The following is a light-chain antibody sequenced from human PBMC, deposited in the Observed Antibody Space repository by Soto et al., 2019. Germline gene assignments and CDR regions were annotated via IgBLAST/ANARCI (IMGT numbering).Light chain of an antibody. CDR1: QGVSSY. Sequence: EIVLTQSPATLSLSPGERATLSCRASQGVSSYLAWFQQKPGQAPRLLIYDASTRATGIAARFSGSGSGTEFTLTISSLEPEDSAVYYCQQRYDWPLTFGQGTRLEIK. V-gene: IGKV3-11*01. J-gene: IGKJ2*01. CDR3: QQRYDWPLT. CDR2: DAS.